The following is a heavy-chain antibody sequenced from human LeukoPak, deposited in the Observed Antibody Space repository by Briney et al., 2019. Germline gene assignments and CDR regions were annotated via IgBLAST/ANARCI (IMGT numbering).Heavy chain of an antibody. J-gene: IGHJ6*02. V-gene: IGHV4-4*07. CDR1: GGSISSYY. CDR3: ARGAHPAIQMISALTPRRYYYYGMDV. CDR2: IYTSGST. Sequence: SETLSLTCTVSGGSISSYYWSWIRQPAGKGLEWIGRIYTSGSTNYNPSLKSRVTMSVDTSKNQFSLKLSSVTAADTAVYYCARGAHPAIQMISALTPRRYYYYGMDVWGQGTTVTVSS. D-gene: IGHD6-6*01.